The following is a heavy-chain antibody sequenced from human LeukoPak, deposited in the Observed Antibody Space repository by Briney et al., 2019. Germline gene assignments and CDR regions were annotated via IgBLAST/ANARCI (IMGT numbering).Heavy chain of an antibody. V-gene: IGHV4-39*07. CDR2: IYYSGST. CDR1: GGSISSSSYY. D-gene: IGHD3-3*01. J-gene: IGHJ5*02. CDR3: ARDLGYDFWSGYYGVLTWFDP. Sequence: PSETLSLTCTVSGGSISSSSYYWGWIRQPPGKRLEWIGSIYYSGSTYYNPSLKSRVTISVDTSKNQFSLKLSSVTAADTAVYYCARDLGYDFWSGYYGVLTWFDPWGQGTLVTVSS.